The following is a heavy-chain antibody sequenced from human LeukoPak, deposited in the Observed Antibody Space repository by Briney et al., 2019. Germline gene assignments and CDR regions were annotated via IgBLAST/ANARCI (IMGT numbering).Heavy chain of an antibody. CDR2: IFYSGST. V-gene: IGHV4-39*07. Sequence: SETLSLTCTVSGGSISTSSYYWGWVRQPPGKGLEWIGNIFYSGSTYYSPSLKSRVTISLDTSRNQFSLKLSSVTAADTAVYYCARGSETPYYYYMDVWGKGTTVTVSS. CDR1: GGSISTSSYY. J-gene: IGHJ6*03. CDR3: ARGSETPYYYYMDV.